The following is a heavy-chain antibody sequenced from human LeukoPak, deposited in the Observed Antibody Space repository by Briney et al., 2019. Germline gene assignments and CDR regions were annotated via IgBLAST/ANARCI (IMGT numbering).Heavy chain of an antibody. Sequence: ASVKVSCKASGYTFTSYGISWVRQAPGQGLEWMGWISAYNGNTNYAQKLQGRVTMTTDTSTSTACMELRSLRSDDTAVYYCARVYQLLLFDYWGQGTLVTVSS. V-gene: IGHV1-18*01. D-gene: IGHD2-2*01. CDR1: GYTFTSYG. J-gene: IGHJ4*02. CDR2: ISAYNGNT. CDR3: ARVYQLLLFDY.